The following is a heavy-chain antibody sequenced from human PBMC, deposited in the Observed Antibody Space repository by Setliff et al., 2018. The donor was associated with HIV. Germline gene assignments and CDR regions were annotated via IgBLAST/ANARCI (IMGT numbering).Heavy chain of an antibody. CDR2: IYWDNDR. Sequence: SGPTLVNPTQTLTLTCTFSGFSLTASGVGVGWVRQPPGKALEWLALIYWDNDRRYSPSLKSRLTITKDTSKNQVVLTMTNMDPVDTATYYCAHRLPGPGSWGVGNFDYWGQGTLVTVSS. CDR1: GFSLTASGVG. CDR3: AHRLPGPGSWGVGNFDY. V-gene: IGHV2-5*02. J-gene: IGHJ4*02. D-gene: IGHD3-10*01.